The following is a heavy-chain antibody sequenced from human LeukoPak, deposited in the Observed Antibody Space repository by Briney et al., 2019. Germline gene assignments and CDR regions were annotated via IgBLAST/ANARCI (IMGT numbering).Heavy chain of an antibody. CDR2: IYYSGST. CDR3: ASSDILTGYSHAFDI. CDR1: GGSISSYY. Sequence: SETLSLTRTVSGGSISSYYWSWIRQPPGKGLEWIGYIYYSGSTNYNPSLKSRVTISVDTSKNQFSLKLSSVTAADTAVYYCASSDILTGYSHAFDIWGQGTMVTVSS. J-gene: IGHJ3*02. V-gene: IGHV4-59*08. D-gene: IGHD3-9*01.